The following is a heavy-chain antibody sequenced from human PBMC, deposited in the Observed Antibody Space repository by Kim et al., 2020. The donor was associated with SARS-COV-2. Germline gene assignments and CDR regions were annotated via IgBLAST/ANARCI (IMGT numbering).Heavy chain of an antibody. CDR1: GGSISSGGYY. Sequence: SETLSLTCTVSGGSISSGGYYWSWIRQHPGKGLEWIGYIYYSGSTYYNPSLKSRVTISVDTSKNQFSLKLSSVTAADTAVYYCATSGRYYYGMDVWGQGTTVTVSS. J-gene: IGHJ6*02. D-gene: IGHD3-10*01. V-gene: IGHV4-31*03. CDR3: ATSGRYYYGMDV. CDR2: IYYSGST.